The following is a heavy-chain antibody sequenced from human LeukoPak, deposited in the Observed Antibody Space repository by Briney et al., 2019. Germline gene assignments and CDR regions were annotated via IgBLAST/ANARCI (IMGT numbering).Heavy chain of an antibody. CDR1: GFTVSSNY. Sequence: GGSLRLSCAASGFTVSSNYMSWVRQAPGKGLEWVSVIYSGGSTYYADSVKGRFTISRDNSKNTLYLQMNSLRAEDTAVYYCATGSENYFDSSGYSDYWGQGTLVTVSS. CDR2: IYSGGST. D-gene: IGHD3-22*01. CDR3: ATGSENYFDSSGYSDY. V-gene: IGHV3-53*01. J-gene: IGHJ4*02.